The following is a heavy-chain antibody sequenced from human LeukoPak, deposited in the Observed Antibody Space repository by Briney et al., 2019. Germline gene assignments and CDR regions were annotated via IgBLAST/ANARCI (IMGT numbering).Heavy chain of an antibody. CDR3: AKDPNGDFIGAFDF. V-gene: IGHV3-30*18. CDR1: GSTFSNYG. D-gene: IGHD4-17*01. J-gene: IGHJ3*01. Sequence: PGGSLRLSCAASGSTFSNYGMHWVRQAPGKGLEWVAMISYEGSSEYYADSVKGRFTISRDTSKNTLYLQMNGLRADDTAVYYCAKDPNGDFIGAFDFWGQGTMVTVSS. CDR2: ISYEGSSE.